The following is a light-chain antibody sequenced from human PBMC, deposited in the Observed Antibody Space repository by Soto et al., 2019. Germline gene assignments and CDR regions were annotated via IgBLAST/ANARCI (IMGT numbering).Light chain of an antibody. CDR3: LLSYSGARYVV. CDR2: DTS. J-gene: IGLJ2*01. V-gene: IGLV7-46*01. Sequence: QAVVTQEPSLTVSPGGTVTLNCGSSTGAVTSGHYPYWFQQKPGQAPRTLIYDTSNKHSWTPARFSGSLLGGKAALTLSGAQPEDEAEYYCLLSYSGARYVVFGGGTKLTVL. CDR1: TGAVTSGHY.